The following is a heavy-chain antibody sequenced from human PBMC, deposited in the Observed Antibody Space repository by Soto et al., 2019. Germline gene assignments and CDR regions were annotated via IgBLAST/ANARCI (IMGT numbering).Heavy chain of an antibody. D-gene: IGHD3-10*01. V-gene: IGHV1-2*02. CDR3: ARGWGFGEFWGMDV. Sequence: QVQLVQSGAEVKDPGASVKVSCRPSGYTFTANYIHWVRQAPGQGLEWMGWMSTSSGGTRFAEKFQGRVTLTRDTSISTAYMELSSLRSEDTAVYYCARGWGFGEFWGMDVWGQGPTVTVSS. CDR2: MSTSSGGT. CDR1: GYTFTANY. J-gene: IGHJ6*02.